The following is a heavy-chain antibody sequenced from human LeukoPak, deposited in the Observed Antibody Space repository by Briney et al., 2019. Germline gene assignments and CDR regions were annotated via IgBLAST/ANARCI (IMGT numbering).Heavy chain of an antibody. CDR3: ARSGNPYCSSTSCYHYYFDY. CDR2: IYHSGST. D-gene: IGHD2-2*01. Sequence: SETLSLTCTVSGGSISSGDYYWSWIRQPPGKGLEWIGYIYHSGSTYYNPSLKSRVTISVDRSKNQFSLKLSSVTAADTAVYYCARSGNPYCSSTSCYHYYFDYWGQGTLVTVSS. V-gene: IGHV4-30-2*01. CDR1: GGSISSGDYY. J-gene: IGHJ4*02.